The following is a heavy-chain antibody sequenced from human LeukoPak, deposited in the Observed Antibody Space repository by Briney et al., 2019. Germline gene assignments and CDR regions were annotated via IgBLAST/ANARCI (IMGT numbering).Heavy chain of an antibody. CDR2: ISSSSSYI. CDR3: ARDPVSWYAWIQLGGYFDY. Sequence: PGGSLRLSCAASGFTFSSYSMNWVRQAPGKGLEWVSSISSSSSYIYYADSVKGRFTISRDNAKNSLYLQMNSLRAEDTAVYYCARDPVSWYAWIQLGGYFDYWGQGTLVTVSS. V-gene: IGHV3-21*01. J-gene: IGHJ4*02. CDR1: GFTFSSYS. D-gene: IGHD5-18*01.